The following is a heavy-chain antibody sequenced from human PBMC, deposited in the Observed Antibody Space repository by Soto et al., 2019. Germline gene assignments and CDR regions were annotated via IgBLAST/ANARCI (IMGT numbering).Heavy chain of an antibody. D-gene: IGHD2-15*01. CDR3: ARDGQYCSGGSCYSMDAFDI. Sequence: GGSLRLSCAASGITFSSYGMHWVRQAPGKGLEWVAVIWYDGSNKYYADSVKGRFTISRDNSKNTLYLQINSLRAEDTAVYYCARDGQYCSGGSCYSMDAFDIWGQGTMVTVSS. J-gene: IGHJ3*02. V-gene: IGHV3-33*01. CDR2: IWYDGSNK. CDR1: GITFSSYG.